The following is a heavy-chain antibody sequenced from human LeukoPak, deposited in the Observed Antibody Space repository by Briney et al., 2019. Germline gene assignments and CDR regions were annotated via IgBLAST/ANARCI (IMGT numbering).Heavy chain of an antibody. J-gene: IGHJ3*02. D-gene: IGHD2-2*02. V-gene: IGHV1-2*02. Sequence: ASVKVSCKTSGYTFTGYYMHWVRQAPGHGLEYMGWINPNTGGTNYAQKFQDRVTMTRGTSIGTAYMELSRLTSDDTAVYYCARERGYCSSSNCYTSDAFDIWGQGTLVTVSS. CDR3: ARERGYCSSSNCYTSDAFDI. CDR1: GYTFTGYY. CDR2: INPNTGGT.